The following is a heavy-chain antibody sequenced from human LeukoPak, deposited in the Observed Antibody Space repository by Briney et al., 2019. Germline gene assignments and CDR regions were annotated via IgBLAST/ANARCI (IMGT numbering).Heavy chain of an antibody. CDR3: ATEGFYY. CDR1: GFTLSKYG. V-gene: IGHV3-23*01. J-gene: IGHJ4*02. CDR2: ISKSGDIT. Sequence: GGSLRLSCVASGFTLSKYGMKWVRQAAGKGLEYVSGISKSGDITHYVDSVKGRFTISRDNSKNTLYFQMNSLRAEDTALYYCATEGFYYWGPGALVTVSS.